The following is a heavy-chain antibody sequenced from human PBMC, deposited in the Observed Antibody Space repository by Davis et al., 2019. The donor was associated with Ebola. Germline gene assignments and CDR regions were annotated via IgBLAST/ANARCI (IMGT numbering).Heavy chain of an antibody. J-gene: IGHJ6*02. CDR2: IIPIFGTA. D-gene: IGHD6-6*01. Sequence: SVKVSCKASGYTFTSYYMHWVRQAPGHGLEWMGGIIPIFGTANYAQKFQGRVTITADKSTSTAYMELSSLRAEDTALYYCAKDLQYSSSYYYGMDVWGQGTTVTVSS. V-gene: IGHV1-69*06. CDR1: GYTFTSYY. CDR3: AKDLQYSSSYYYGMDV.